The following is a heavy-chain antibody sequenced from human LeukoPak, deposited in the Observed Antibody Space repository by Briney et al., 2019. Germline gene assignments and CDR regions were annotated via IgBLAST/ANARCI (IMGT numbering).Heavy chain of an antibody. J-gene: IGHJ4*02. CDR1: SGSFTPYY. D-gene: IGHD4-17*01. CDR3: VRDAGSDDYGAKFDL. V-gene: IGHV4-4*07. CDR2: LTPTGTT. Sequence: PSETLSLTCSVSSGSFTPYYWGWIRQTDGKGLEWIGRLTPTGTTTYNPSLNSRDAMSLDTSKMQFSLKLTSVTAADTALYFCVRDAGSDDYGAKFDLWGQGTLVSVYS.